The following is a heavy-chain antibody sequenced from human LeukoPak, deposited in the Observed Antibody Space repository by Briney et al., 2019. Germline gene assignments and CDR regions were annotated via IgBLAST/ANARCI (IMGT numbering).Heavy chain of an antibody. Sequence: SETLSLTCTVSAGSVSSSSYFWGWIRQPPGKGLEWIGSISYSGSTYYNPSLKSRVTISVGTSKNQFSLKLNSVTAADTAVYYCARSVNIVVEYYFDYWGQGTLVTVSS. J-gene: IGHJ4*02. CDR3: ARSVNIVVEYYFDY. CDR2: ISYSGST. V-gene: IGHV4-39*01. CDR1: AGSVSSSSYF. D-gene: IGHD2-15*01.